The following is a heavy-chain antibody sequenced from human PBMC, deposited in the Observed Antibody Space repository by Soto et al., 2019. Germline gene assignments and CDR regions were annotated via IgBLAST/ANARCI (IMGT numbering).Heavy chain of an antibody. D-gene: IGHD2-21*02. CDR1: GFSFSTYS. V-gene: IGHV3-21*01. Sequence: LRLSCAASGFSFSTYSMNWVRQAPGKGLEWVSSISSRGDTYYADSVKGRFTISRDNAKNSVSLQMDSLRAEDAAVYYCAREETAWPLAYGLDVWGQGTTVTVSS. J-gene: IGHJ6*02. CDR3: AREETAWPLAYGLDV. CDR2: ISSRGDT.